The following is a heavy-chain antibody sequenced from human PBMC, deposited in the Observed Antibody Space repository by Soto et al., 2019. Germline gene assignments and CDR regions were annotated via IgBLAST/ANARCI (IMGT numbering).Heavy chain of an antibody. Sequence: QVQLQQWGAGLLKPSETLSLTCAVYGGSFSGYYWSWIRQPPGKGLEWIGEINHSGSTNYNPSLKRRDSISIDPSRKQFSVKLVHVAGADTDVYYCGRGERRARGYYYDRGWVDPWGQGTLVTVYS. CDR2: INHSGST. D-gene: IGHD3-22*01. V-gene: IGHV4-34*01. CDR1: GGSFSGYY. J-gene: IGHJ5*02. CDR3: GRGERRARGYYYDRGWVDP.